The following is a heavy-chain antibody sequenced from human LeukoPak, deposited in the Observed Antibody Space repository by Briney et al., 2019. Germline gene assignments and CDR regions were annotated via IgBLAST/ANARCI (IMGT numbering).Heavy chain of an antibody. CDR1: GFTFDDYA. Sequence: GGSLRLSCAASGFTFDDYAVHWVRQAPGKGLEWVSGISWNSGSIGYADSVKGRFTISRDNAKNSLYLQMNSLRAEDTALYYCAKDSGVGSGSSYFDYWGQGTLVTVSS. D-gene: IGHD3-22*01. J-gene: IGHJ4*02. V-gene: IGHV3-9*01. CDR2: ISWNSGSI. CDR3: AKDSGVGSGSSYFDY.